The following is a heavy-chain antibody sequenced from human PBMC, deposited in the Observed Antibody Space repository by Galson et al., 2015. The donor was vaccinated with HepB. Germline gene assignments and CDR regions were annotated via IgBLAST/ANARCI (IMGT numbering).Heavy chain of an antibody. D-gene: IGHD4-17*01. CDR2: IIPIFGTA. V-gene: IGHV1-69*13. CDR1: GYTFSSYA. Sequence: SVKVSCKASGYTFSSYAISWVRQAPGQGLEWMGGIIPIFGTANYAQKFQGRVTITADESTSTAYMELSSLRSEDTAVYYCATDPRPTVTTSPIGYWGQGTLVTVSS. CDR3: ATDPRPTVTTSPIGY. J-gene: IGHJ4*02.